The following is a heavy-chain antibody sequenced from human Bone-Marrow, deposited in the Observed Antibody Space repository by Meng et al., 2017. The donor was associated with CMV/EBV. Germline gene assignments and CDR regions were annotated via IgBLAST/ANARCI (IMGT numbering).Heavy chain of an antibody. CDR3: VRIIVGATGGDY. D-gene: IGHD1-26*01. V-gene: IGHV3-74*01. J-gene: IGHJ4*02. CDR1: GFMFSTYW. CDR2: INPDGSST. Sequence: GESLKISCAASGFMFSTYWMHWVRQAAGKGLVWVSRINPDGSSTSYADSVKGRFTVSRDNAKNTVYLQMNSLRDEDTAVYYCVRIIVGATGGDYWGLGALVTVSS.